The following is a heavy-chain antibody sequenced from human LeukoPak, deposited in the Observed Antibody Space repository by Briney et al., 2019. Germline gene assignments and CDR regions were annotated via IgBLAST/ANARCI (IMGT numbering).Heavy chain of an antibody. CDR2: ISAYNGNT. D-gene: IGHD1-7*01. J-gene: IGHJ4*01. CDR3: ARVNLSLELSCSFAC. CDR1: GYTFTSCG. V-gene: IGHV1-18*01. Sequence: ASVKVSCKASGYTFTSCGISWGRQAPGQGLEWMGWISAYNGNTNYAQKLQGRVTMTTDTSTSTAYMELRSLRSDDPAAAYCARVNLSLELSCSFACSGQGTLVTVSS.